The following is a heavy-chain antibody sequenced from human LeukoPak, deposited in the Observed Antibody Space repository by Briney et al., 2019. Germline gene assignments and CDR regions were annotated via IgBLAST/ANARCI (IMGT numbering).Heavy chain of an antibody. CDR3: ARRAGGYSHPYDY. J-gene: IGHJ4*02. D-gene: IGHD4-23*01. CDR2: ISASGGST. CDR1: GFTFSSYA. V-gene: IGHV3-23*01. Sequence: GGSLRLSCAASGFTFSSYAMSWVRQAPGKGLEWVSAISASGGSTSYADSVKGRFTISRDNSKNTLYLQMNSLRAEDTAVYYCARRAGGYSHPYDYWGQGTLVTVSS.